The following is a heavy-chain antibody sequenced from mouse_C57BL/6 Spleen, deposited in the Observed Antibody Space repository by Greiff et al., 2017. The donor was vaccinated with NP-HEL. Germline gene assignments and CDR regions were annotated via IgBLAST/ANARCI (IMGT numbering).Heavy chain of an antibody. D-gene: IGHD1-1*01. V-gene: IGHV1-59*01. CDR1: GYTFTSYW. Sequence: VQLQQPGAELVRPGTSVKLSCKASGYTFTSYWMHWVKQRPGQGLEWIGVIDPSDSYTNYNQKFKGKATLTVDTSSSTAYMQLSSLTSEDSAVYYCARGGYGTYYYAMDYWGQGTSVTVSS. CDR3: ARGGYGTYYYAMDY. J-gene: IGHJ4*01. CDR2: IDPSDSYT.